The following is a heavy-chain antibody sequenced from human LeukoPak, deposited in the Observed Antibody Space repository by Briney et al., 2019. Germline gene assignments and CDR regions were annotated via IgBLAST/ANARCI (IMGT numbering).Heavy chain of an antibody. Sequence: GGSLRLSCATSGFPFVAYALHWVRQAPGKGLEWVAVISSDTSNKYYMDSVKVRFTISRDNSKNTLYLQMDSLRPEDTAVYYCARLAAASPGYWGQGTLVTVSS. D-gene: IGHD3-16*01. J-gene: IGHJ4*02. CDR1: GFPFVAYA. CDR3: ARLAAASPGY. CDR2: ISSDTSNK. V-gene: IGHV3-30*10.